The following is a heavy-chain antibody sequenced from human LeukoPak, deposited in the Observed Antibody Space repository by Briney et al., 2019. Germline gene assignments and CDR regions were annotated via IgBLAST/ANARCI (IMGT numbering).Heavy chain of an antibody. CDR3: ARTTTTFDD. CDR1: GGSINSYY. CDR2: ISYRGTT. V-gene: IGHV4-59*01. D-gene: IGHD4-17*01. Sequence: SETLSLTCTVSGGSINSYYWSWIRQPPGKGLKWIGYISYRGTTNYSPSLNSRVTISLDTSKNQFSLKLPSVTAADTAVYYCARTTTTFDDWGQGTLVTVSS. J-gene: IGHJ4*02.